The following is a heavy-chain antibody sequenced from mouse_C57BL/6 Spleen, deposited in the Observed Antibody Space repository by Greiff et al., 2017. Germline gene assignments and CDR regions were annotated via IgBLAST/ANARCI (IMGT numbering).Heavy chain of an antibody. CDR1: GYSFTSYW. CDR2: IHPNSGST. V-gene: IGHV1-64*01. J-gene: IGHJ4*01. Sequence: QVQLQQPGAALVKPGASLKLSCKASGYSFTSYWMHWVEQRPGQGLEWIGMIHPNSGSTNYNEKFKSKATLTVDTSSSTAYMQLSSLTSEDSAVYYSAIPCYARDYWGQGTSVTVAS. CDR3: AIPCYARDY.